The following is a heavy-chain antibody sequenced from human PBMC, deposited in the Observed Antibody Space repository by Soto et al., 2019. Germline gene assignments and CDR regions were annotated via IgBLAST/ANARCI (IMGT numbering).Heavy chain of an antibody. CDR2: ISYDGSNK. CDR3: ARAGVDWYNYYYYGMDV. Sequence: GGSLKRFCGASGFTFSSYVMHWVRQAPGKWLEWVAVISYDGSNKYYADSVKGRFTISRDNSKNTLYLQMNGLRAEDTAVYYCARAGVDWYNYYYYGMDVWGQGTTVPVSS. J-gene: IGHJ6*01. CDR1: GFTFSSYV. D-gene: IGHD3-9*01. V-gene: IGHV3-30-3*01.